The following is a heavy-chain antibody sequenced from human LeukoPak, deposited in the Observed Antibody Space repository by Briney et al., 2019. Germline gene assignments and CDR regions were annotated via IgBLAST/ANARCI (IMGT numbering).Heavy chain of an antibody. CDR3: AKVSGSGYYYEIDY. CDR1: GFTFSSSA. CDR2: ISGSGSGGST. Sequence: GGSLRLSCAASGFTFSSSAMSWVRQAPGKGLEWVSNISGSGSGGSTYYADSVKGRFTISRDNSKNTLYLQMNSLRAEDTAVYYCAKVSGSGYYYEIDYWGQGTLVTVSS. D-gene: IGHD3-22*01. V-gene: IGHV3-23*01. J-gene: IGHJ4*02.